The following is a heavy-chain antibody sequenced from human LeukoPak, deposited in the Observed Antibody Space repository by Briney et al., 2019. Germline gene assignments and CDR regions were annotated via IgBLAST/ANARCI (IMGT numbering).Heavy chain of an antibody. Sequence: YSGSTNYNPSLKSRVTISVDTSKNQFSLKLSSVTAADTAVYYCARQGYYDFWSGYYLDDWGQGTLVTVSS. J-gene: IGHJ4*02. V-gene: IGHV4-61*07. CDR2: YSGST. D-gene: IGHD3-3*01. CDR3: ARQGYYDFWSGYYLDD.